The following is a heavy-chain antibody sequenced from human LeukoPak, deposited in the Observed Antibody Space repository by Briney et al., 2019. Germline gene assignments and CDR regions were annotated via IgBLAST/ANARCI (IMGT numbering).Heavy chain of an antibody. Sequence: GGSLRLSCSASGFTFGSYAMYWVRQAPGKGLEYVSAISSNVVSTYYADSVKGRFTISRDNSKNTLYLQMTSLRDEDTAVYYCVKKAVGGAKGWFDPWGQGTLVTVSS. J-gene: IGHJ5*02. V-gene: IGHV3-64D*06. CDR3: VKKAVGGAKGWFDP. CDR2: ISSNVVST. CDR1: GFTFGSYA. D-gene: IGHD1-26*01.